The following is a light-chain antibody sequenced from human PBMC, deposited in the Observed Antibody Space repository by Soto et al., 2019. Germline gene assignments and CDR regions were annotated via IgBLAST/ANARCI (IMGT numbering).Light chain of an antibody. CDR3: SSLTTSFTCG. Sequence: QSALTQPASVSGSPGQSVAISCTGTSSDVGAYNYVSWYQQHPAKAPKLLLSEVSNRPSGVSDRFSGSKSVDTASLTISGLQAEDEADYYCSSLTTSFTCGIGTGTKVTVL. J-gene: IGLJ1*01. CDR1: SSDVGAYNY. CDR2: EVS. V-gene: IGLV2-14*01.